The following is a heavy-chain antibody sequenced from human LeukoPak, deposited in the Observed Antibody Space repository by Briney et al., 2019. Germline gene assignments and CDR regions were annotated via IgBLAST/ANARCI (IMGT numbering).Heavy chain of an antibody. V-gene: IGHV3-7*04. D-gene: IGHD3-10*01. CDR2: IKQDGSAK. CDR3: ARDTYGYFDY. CDR1: GFTFTNYW. Sequence: TGGSLILSCAASGFTFTNYWMSWVRRAPGKGLECVANIKQDGSAKYFVDSVKGRFTISRDNAKNSLYLQMDSLSTEDTAVYYCARDTYGYFDYWGQGTLVTVSS. J-gene: IGHJ4*02.